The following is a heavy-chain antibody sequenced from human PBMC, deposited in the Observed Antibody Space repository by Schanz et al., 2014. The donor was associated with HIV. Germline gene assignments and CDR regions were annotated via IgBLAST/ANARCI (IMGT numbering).Heavy chain of an antibody. D-gene: IGHD6-6*01. CDR1: GFKFDDYG. J-gene: IGHJ4*02. CDR2: ISWNSGNI. V-gene: IGHV3-9*01. CDR3: AKGGSSPDY. Sequence: VQLVESGGGVVQPGRSLRLSCAAAGFKFDDYGMHWVRQAPGKGLEWVAGISWNSGNIGYVDSVKGRFTISRDNAKNSLYLQMNSLRAEDTAIYYCAKGGSSPDYWGQGTLVTVSS.